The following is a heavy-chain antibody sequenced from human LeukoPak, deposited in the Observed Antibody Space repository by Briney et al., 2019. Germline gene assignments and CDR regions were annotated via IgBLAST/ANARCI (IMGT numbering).Heavy chain of an antibody. CDR1: GFTFSSSG. CDR3: AKDTPSPNSGFCHY. CDR2: VSQDGSNR. J-gene: IGHJ4*02. V-gene: IGHV3-30*18. D-gene: IGHD1-26*01. Sequence: QPGGSLRLSCAASGFTFSSSGIHWVRQAPGKGLEWVSTVSQDGSNRYYGDSVKGRFIISRDNSRNTVYLQMNSLRAEDTAMYFCAKDTPSPNSGFCHYWGQGTPVTVSS.